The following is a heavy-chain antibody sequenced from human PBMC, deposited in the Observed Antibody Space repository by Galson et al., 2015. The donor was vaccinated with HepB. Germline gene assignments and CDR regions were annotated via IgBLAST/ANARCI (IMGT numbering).Heavy chain of an antibody. D-gene: IGHD2-21*01. CDR1: GGSFSGYY. J-gene: IGHJ6*02. V-gene: IGHV4-34*01. CDR2: INHSGST. Sequence: ETLSLTCAVYGGSFSGYYWSWIRQPPGKGLEWIGEINHSGSTNYNPSLKSRVTISVDTSKNQFSLKLSSVTAADTAVYYCAREGEGYYYYYGMDVWGQGTTVTVSS. CDR3: AREGEGYYYYYGMDV.